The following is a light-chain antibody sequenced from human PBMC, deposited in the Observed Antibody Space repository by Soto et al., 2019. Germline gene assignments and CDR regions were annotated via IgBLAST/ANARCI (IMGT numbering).Light chain of an antibody. CDR3: QQYGDSPQT. CDR2: GAS. Sequence: EIVLTQSPGTLSLSPGERATLSCRASQSVGSSLSWYQQKPGQAPRLLFYGASNRATALPDRFSGSGFGTDFTLTITRLEPEDFAVYYCQQYGDSPQTFGPGTKVDIK. CDR1: QSVGSS. V-gene: IGKV3-20*01. J-gene: IGKJ1*01.